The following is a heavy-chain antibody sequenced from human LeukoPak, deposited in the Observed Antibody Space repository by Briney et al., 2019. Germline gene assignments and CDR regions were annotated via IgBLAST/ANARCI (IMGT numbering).Heavy chain of an antibody. J-gene: IGHJ4*02. V-gene: IGHV3-64*04. Sequence: GGSLRLSCSASGFTFSLFAMHWVRQAPGKGLEYVSAIDSNGGNTYYADSVKGRSTISRDNSKNTLYLQMNSLRAEDTAVYYCARGGLGYYDSTGYYWEADYFDYWGQGTLVTVSS. CDR3: ARGGLGYYDSTGYYWEADYFDY. CDR1: GFTFSLFA. CDR2: IDSNGGNT. D-gene: IGHD3-22*01.